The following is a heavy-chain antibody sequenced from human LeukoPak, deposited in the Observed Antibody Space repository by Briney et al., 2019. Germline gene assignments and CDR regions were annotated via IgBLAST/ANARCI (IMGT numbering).Heavy chain of an antibody. CDR2: IYYSGST. CDR3: ARDLSLPNSVGATVAWDY. CDR1: GGSISSSSYY. Sequence: PSETLSLTCTVSGGSISSSSYYWGWIRQPPGKGLEWIGSIYYSGSTYYNPSLKSRVTISVDTSKNQFSLKLSSVTAADTAVYYCARDLSLPNSVGATVAWDYWGQGTLVTVSS. J-gene: IGHJ4*02. V-gene: IGHV4-39*07. D-gene: IGHD1-26*01.